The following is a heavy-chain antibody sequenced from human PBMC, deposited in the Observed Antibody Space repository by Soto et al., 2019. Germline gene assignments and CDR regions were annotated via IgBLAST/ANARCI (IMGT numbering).Heavy chain of an antibody. J-gene: IGHJ4*02. CDR2: ISYDGNKK. D-gene: IGHD6-19*01. CDR1: GFTLSSYS. Sequence: GGSLRLFCAASGFTLSSYSMYWVRQTPGKGLEWVALISYDGNKKYYGDSVRGRFTISRDTSKNTVYLQMNSLRPEETAVYYCARSVAVAGLDFWGQGTLVTVSS. CDR3: ARSVAVAGLDF. V-gene: IGHV3-30-3*01.